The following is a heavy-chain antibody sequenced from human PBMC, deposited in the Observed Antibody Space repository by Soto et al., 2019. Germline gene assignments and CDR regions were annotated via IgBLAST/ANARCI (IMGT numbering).Heavy chain of an antibody. CDR3: AGVSGWKSAT. CDR2: INQDGGER. Sequence: EVQLVESGGGLVQPGGSLRLSCAVSEFTFMTWVRQAPRKGLEWVANINQDGGERHYLESVRGGFTISSDNAKKSLYLEMNSLRAGVRAVYFCAGVSGWKSATWGQGTLVTVSS. CDR1: EFTF. V-gene: IGHV3-7*05. D-gene: IGHD6-19*01. J-gene: IGHJ5*02.